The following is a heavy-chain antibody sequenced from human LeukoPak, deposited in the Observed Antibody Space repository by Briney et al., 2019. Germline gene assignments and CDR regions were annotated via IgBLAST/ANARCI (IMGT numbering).Heavy chain of an antibody. CDR3: ATGLSRRYFDWLFFY. D-gene: IGHD3-9*01. Sequence: ASVKVSCKVSGYTLTELSMHWVRQAPGKGLEWMGGFDPEDGETIYAQKFQGRVTMTEDTSTDTAYMELSSLRSEDTAVCYCATGLSRRYFDWLFFYWGQGTLVTVSS. J-gene: IGHJ4*02. V-gene: IGHV1-24*01. CDR2: FDPEDGET. CDR1: GYTLTELS.